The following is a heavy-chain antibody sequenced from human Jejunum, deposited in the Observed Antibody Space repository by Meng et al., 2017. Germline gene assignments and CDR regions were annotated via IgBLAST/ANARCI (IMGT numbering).Heavy chain of an antibody. CDR1: GFTFYYYW. Sequence: GASLKISCAASGFTFYYYWMTWVRQAPGKGLEWVANIKHDGSDKYYVDSVKGRFTISRDNAKNSLYLQMNSLRADDTAIYYCARDSLNWASELGTFDMWGQGTRVTVSS. D-gene: IGHD7-27*01. J-gene: IGHJ3*02. CDR2: IKHDGSDK. CDR3: ARDSLNWASELGTFDM. V-gene: IGHV3-7*01.